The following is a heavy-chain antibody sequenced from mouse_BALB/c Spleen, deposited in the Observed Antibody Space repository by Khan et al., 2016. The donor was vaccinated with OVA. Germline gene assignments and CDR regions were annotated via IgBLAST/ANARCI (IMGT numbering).Heavy chain of an antibody. Sequence: QVQLQQPGAELVRPGSSVKISCKASGYALSSYWMNWVKQRPEQGLEWIGQIYPGDGDTNYNGKFKGKATLTADKSSSTAYMQLSSRTSEDSAVYFCARGDAGRFAYWVQGTLVTVSA. CDR3: ARGDAGRFAY. J-gene: IGHJ3*01. CDR2: IYPGDGDT. D-gene: IGHD3-3*01. V-gene: IGHV1-80*01. CDR1: GYALSSYW.